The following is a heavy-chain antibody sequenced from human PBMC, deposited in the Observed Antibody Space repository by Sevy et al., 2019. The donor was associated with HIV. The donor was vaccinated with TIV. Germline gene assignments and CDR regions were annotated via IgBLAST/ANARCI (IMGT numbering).Heavy chain of an antibody. J-gene: IGHJ3*01. CDR3: ARKVGDM. D-gene: IGHD1-26*01. Sequence: GGSLRLSCAASGFTFSDYWMSWVRQAPGKGLEWVANIKQDGSQKYYVDSVKGRFTISRDNAKNSLYLQMDNLRAEDTAVYYCARKVGDMWGQRTMVTVSS. V-gene: IGHV3-7*01. CDR1: GFTFSDYW. CDR2: IKQDGSQK.